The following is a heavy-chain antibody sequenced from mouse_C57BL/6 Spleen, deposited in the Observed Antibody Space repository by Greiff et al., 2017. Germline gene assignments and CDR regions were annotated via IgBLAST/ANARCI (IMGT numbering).Heavy chain of an antibody. CDR1: GYTFTSYW. J-gene: IGHJ3*01. D-gene: IGHD2-4*01. CDR3: ARSRDYDGGFAY. CDR2: IDPSASYT. V-gene: IGHV1-69*01. Sequence: QVQLQPPGAELVMPGASVKLSCKASGYTFTSYWMHWVKQRPGQGLEWIGEIDPSASYTNYNQKFKGKSTLTVDKSSSTAYMQLSSLTSEDSAVYYCARSRDYDGGFAYWGQGTLVTVSA.